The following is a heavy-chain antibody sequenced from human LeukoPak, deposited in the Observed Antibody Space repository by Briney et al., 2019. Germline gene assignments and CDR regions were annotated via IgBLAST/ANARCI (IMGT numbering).Heavy chain of an antibody. CDR1: GGSFSGYY. CDR3: AKDALTIT. V-gene: IGHV4-34*01. D-gene: IGHD3-10*01. CDR2: INHSGST. J-gene: IGHJ5*02. Sequence: SETLSLTCAVYGGSFSGYYWSWIRQPPGKGLEWIGEINHSGSTNYNPSLKSRVTISVDTSKNQFSLKLSSVTAADTAVYYCAKDALTITWGQGTLVTVSS.